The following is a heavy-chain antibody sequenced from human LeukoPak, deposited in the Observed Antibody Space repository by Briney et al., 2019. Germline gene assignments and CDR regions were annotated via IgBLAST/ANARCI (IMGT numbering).Heavy chain of an antibody. D-gene: IGHD3-10*01. V-gene: IGHV1-2*02. Sequence: ASVTVSCKASGYTFTGYYMHWVRQAPGQGLEWMGWINPNSGGTNYAQKFQGRVTMTRDTSISTAYMELSRLRSDDTAVYYCARGPRYYGSGSSNFDYWGQGNPVTVSS. CDR3: ARGPRYYGSGSSNFDY. CDR1: GYTFTGYY. CDR2: INPNSGGT. J-gene: IGHJ4*02.